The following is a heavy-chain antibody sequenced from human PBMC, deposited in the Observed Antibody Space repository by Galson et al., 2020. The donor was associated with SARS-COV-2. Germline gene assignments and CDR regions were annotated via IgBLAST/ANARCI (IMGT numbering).Heavy chain of an antibody. CDR3: ARAGGPPYYYYYMDV. Sequence: NAGGSLRLSCAASGFTFSDYCMSWIRQAPGKGLEWVSYISSSGSTIYYADSVKGRFTISRDNAKNSLYLQMNSLRAEDTAVYYCARAGGPPYYYYYMDVWGKGTTVTVSS. CDR2: ISSSGSTI. J-gene: IGHJ6*03. V-gene: IGHV3-11*01. D-gene: IGHD3-10*01. CDR1: GFTFSDYC.